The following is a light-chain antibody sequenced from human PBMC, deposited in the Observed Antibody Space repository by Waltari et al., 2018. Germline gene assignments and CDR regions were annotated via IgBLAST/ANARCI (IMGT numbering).Light chain of an antibody. J-gene: IGKJ2*01. CDR1: QTVRSY. Sequence: SCMARQTVRSYLAWYQQNPGQAPRHLIFDASSRATGIPAKFSGSGSGTDFTLTVSNLEPEDFAVYYCQQRSNWPYTFGQGTRVEIK. CDR2: DAS. CDR3: QQRSNWPYT. V-gene: IGKV3-11*01.